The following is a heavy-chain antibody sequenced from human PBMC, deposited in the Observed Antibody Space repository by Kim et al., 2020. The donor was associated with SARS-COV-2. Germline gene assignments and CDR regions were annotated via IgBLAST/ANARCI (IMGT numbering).Heavy chain of an antibody. J-gene: IGHJ4*02. D-gene: IGHD2-2*01. Sequence: GGSLRLSCAASGFTFNTYAMHWVRQTPGRRLEYVSAISSNGADPYYADSVKGRFIISRDNSKNTMYLQMGSLRAEDTAVYYCAREGRHCSGTACYLFDYGGQGTPVTVSS. CDR2: ISSNGADP. CDR1: GFTFNTYA. V-gene: IGHV3-64*02. CDR3: AREGRHCSGTACYLFDY.